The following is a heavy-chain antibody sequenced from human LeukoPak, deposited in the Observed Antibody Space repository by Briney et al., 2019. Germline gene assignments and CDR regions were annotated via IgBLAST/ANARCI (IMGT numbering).Heavy chain of an antibody. CDR2: IKQDGSEK. V-gene: IGHV3-7*01. Sequence: PGGSLRLSCAASGFTFSSYWMSWVRQAPGKGLEWVANIKQDGSEKYYVDSVKGRFTISRDNAKNSLYLQMNSLRAEDTAVYYCARGALLPYYYYYYMDVWGKGTTVTVSS. J-gene: IGHJ6*03. D-gene: IGHD2-15*01. CDR3: ARGALLPYYYYYYMDV. CDR1: GFTFSSYW.